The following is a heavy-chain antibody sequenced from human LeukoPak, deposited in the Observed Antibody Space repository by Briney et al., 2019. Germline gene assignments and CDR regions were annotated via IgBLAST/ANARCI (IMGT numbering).Heavy chain of an antibody. D-gene: IGHD2-2*01. V-gene: IGHV3-30*03. J-gene: IGHJ2*01. CDR1: GFTFSSYS. CDR3: AREASVTNWYFDL. Sequence: GGSLRLSCAASGFTFSSYSMNWVRQAPGKGLEWVTVIASDGSAQYYTDSVKGRFTTSRDNSKNMLYLQMDSLRTEDTAVYYCAREASVTNWYFDLWGRGALVSVSS. CDR2: IASDGSAQ.